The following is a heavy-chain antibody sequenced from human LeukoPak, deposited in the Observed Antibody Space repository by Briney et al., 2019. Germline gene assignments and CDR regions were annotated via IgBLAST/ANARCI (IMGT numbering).Heavy chain of an antibody. J-gene: IGHJ3*01. V-gene: IGHV3-30*03. D-gene: IGHD2-2*01. Sequence: GGSLRLSCAASGFTFSNYDMHWVRQAPGKGLEWVAVRSFDGSKKYYADSVKGRFTISRDNSKNTLYLQMNSLRAEDTAVYYCVVGQLGYCSSTSCLTDAFDVWGQGTMVTVSS. CDR1: GFTFSNYD. CDR3: VVGQLGYCSSTSCLTDAFDV. CDR2: RSFDGSKK.